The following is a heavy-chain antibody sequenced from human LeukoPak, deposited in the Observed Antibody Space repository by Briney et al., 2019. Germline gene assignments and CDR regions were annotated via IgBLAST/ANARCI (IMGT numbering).Heavy chain of an antibody. CDR2: INPNSGGT. J-gene: IGHJ4*02. CDR3: AREGDWGSAYPDY. Sequence: ASVKVSCKASGYTFTDYYMHWVRQAPGQRLEWMGWINPNSGGTSPAQNFQGRVTMTRDTSISTAYMEHSRLRSDDTAVYYCAREGDWGSAYPDYWGQGTLVTVSS. CDR1: GYTFTDYY. V-gene: IGHV1-2*02. D-gene: IGHD7-27*01.